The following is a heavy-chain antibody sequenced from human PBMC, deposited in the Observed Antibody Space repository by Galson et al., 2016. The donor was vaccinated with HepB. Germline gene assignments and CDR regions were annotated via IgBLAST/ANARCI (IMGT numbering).Heavy chain of an antibody. CDR3: ARAWSSWYVNQRYNDGMDV. J-gene: IGHJ6*02. CDR2: IIPIFGTA. D-gene: IGHD6-13*01. Sequence: SVKVSCKASGGTFSSYAISWVRQAPGQGLEWMGGIIPIFGTANYAQRFQGRVTITADESTSTAYMELSSLRSEDTAVYYCARAWSSWYVNQRYNDGMDVWGQGTTVTVSS. CDR1: GGTFSSYA. V-gene: IGHV1-69*13.